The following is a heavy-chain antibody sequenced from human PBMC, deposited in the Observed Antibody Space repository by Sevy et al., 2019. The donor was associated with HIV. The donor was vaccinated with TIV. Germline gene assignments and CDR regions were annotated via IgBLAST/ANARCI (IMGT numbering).Heavy chain of an antibody. J-gene: IGHJ4*02. CDR1: GHTLNRLG. V-gene: IGHV1-24*01. D-gene: IGHD3-22*01. CDR2: FDPEDGET. Sequence: ASVKVSCKVYGHTLNRLGIHWVRQAPGKGLEWMGSFDPEDGETFQAQKFQGRVTMTDDTSTDTAYMELSSLRAEDTAVYYCAATKDYNENIRSPFDYWGQGTLVTVSS. CDR3: AATKDYNENIRSPFDY.